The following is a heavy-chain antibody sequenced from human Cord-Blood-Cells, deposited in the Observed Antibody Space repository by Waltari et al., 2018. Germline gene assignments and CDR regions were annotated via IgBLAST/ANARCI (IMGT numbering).Heavy chain of an antibody. V-gene: IGHV1-2*02. CDR1: GYTFTGYY. CDR2: INPNSGGT. D-gene: IGHD6-13*01. J-gene: IGHJ3*02. CDR3: ARLYSSSWYAFDI. Sequence: QVQLVQSGAEVKKPGASVQVSCKASGYTFTGYYMPWVRQAPGQGLEWMGWINPNSGGTNYAQKFQGRVTMTRDTSISTAYMELSRLRSDDTAVYYCARLYSSSWYAFDIWGQGTMVTVSS.